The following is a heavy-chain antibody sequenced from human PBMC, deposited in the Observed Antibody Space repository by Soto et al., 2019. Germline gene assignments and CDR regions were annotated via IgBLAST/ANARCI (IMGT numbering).Heavy chain of an antibody. CDR1: GYTFTSYY. CDR2: INPSGGST. D-gene: IGHD2-15*01. J-gene: IGHJ4*02. CDR3: ATGYCSGGSCPWDVGYFDY. V-gene: IGHV1-46*03. Sequence: ASVKVSCKASGYTFTSYYMHWVRQAPGQGLEWMGIINPSGGSTSYAQKFQGRVTMTRDTSTSTVYMELSSLRSEDTAVYYCATGYCSGGSCPWDVGYFDYWGQGTLVTVSS.